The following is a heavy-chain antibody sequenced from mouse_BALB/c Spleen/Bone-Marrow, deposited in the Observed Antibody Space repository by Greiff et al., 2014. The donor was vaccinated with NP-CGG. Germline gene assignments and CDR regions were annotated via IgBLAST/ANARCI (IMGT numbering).Heavy chain of an antibody. V-gene: IGHV2-6*02. CDR1: GFSLISYG. CDR3: ARNSGGMIFDY. Sequence: VQLQQSGPGLVAPSQSLSITCTVSGFSLISYGVHWVRQSPGKGLEWLVVIWSDGSTTYNSALKSRLSISKDNSNSQVFLKMNSLQTDDTAMYYCARNSGGMIFDYWGQGTTLTVSS. D-gene: IGHD2-3*01. J-gene: IGHJ2*01. CDR2: IWSDGST.